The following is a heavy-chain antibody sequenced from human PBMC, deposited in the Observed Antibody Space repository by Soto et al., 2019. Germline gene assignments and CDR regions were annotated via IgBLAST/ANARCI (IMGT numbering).Heavy chain of an antibody. J-gene: IGHJ6*02. Sequence: QVHLVESGGDVVQPGRSLRLSCAASGFTFRDYIIHWVRQAPGKGLEWVTLISNDETTKYIADSVKGRFTISRDKSKNTVNLQMNSLRPEDTAIYYCARQGLGARSYHYKHLDVWGQGTTVTVSS. D-gene: IGHD1-26*01. V-gene: IGHV3-30*04. CDR1: GFTFRDYI. CDR3: ARQGLGARSYHYKHLDV. CDR2: ISNDETTK.